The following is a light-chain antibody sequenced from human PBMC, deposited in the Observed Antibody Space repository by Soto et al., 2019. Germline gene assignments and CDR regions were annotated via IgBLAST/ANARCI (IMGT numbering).Light chain of an antibody. CDR1: QSLLHSDGYTY. CDR3: MQALQTPWT. CDR2: LGS. V-gene: IGKV2-28*01. Sequence: DIVMTQSPLSLPVTPGEPASISCRSSQSLLHSDGYTYFDWYLQKPGQSPQLLIYLGSNRASGVPDRFSGCGSGTDFTLKISKVEAEDVGVYYCMQALQTPWTFGQGTKVEI. J-gene: IGKJ1*01.